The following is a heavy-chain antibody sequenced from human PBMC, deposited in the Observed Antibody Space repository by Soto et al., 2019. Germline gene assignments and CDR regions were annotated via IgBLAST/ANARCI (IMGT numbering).Heavy chain of an antibody. CDR1: GFTFDDYA. V-gene: IGHV3-9*01. CDR3: AKDIGEGTYGDYDLGAYNWFDP. D-gene: IGHD4-17*01. J-gene: IGHJ5*02. Sequence: GGSLRLSCAASGFTFDDYAMHWVRQAPGKGLEWVSGISWNSGSIGYADSVKGRFTISRDNAKNSLYLQMNSLRAEDTALYYCAKDIGEGTYGDYDLGAYNWFDPWGQGTLVTVSS. CDR2: ISWNSGSI.